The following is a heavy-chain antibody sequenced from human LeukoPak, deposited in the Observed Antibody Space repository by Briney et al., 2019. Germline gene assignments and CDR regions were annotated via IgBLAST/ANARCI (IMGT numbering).Heavy chain of an antibody. V-gene: IGHV4-4*07. J-gene: IGHJ4*02. CDR2: IYTSGST. D-gene: IGHD6-13*01. CDR1: GGSISSYY. CDR3: ARDSSSWSFLDY. Sequence: SETLSLTCTVSGGSISSYYWSWIRQPAGKGLEWIGRIYTSGSTDYNPSLKSRVTMSVDTSKNQFSLKLSSVTAADTAVYYCARDSSSWSFLDYWGQGTLVTVSS.